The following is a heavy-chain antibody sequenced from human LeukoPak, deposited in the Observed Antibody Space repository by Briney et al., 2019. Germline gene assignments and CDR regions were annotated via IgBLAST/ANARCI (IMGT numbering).Heavy chain of an antibody. CDR3: ARGGDTVTDH. Sequence: SETLSLTCSVSGGSISDDGYYWSWIRQFPGKGLEWIGHIYYGGTTEYNPSLKRRITISRDPSKPQFSLQLNSVTLADTAVYYWARGGDTVTDHGGQGNLVSVS. CDR1: GGSISDDGYY. J-gene: IGHJ5*02. D-gene: IGHD4-17*01. V-gene: IGHV4-31*03. CDR2: IYYGGTT.